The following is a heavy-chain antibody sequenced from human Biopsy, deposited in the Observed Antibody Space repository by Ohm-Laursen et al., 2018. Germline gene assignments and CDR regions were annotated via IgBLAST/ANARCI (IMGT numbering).Heavy chain of an antibody. CDR3: ARVFGGAYYSYAFDI. CDR1: GYDFTIHG. J-gene: IGHJ3*02. D-gene: IGHD1-26*01. CDR2: ITADEK. Sequence: SVKVSCKTSGYDFTIHGITWVRRAPGQGLEWMGWITADEKNSAPKFQGRVTMTTDMSTSTAYMELRGLKSDDTAVYYCARVFGGAYYSYAFDIWGQGTLVIVSS. V-gene: IGHV1-18*04.